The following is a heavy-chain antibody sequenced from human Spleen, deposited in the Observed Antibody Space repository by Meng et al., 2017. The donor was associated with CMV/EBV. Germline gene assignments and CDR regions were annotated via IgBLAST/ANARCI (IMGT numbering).Heavy chain of an antibody. CDR3: ARHLSSAWYTDAFDI. V-gene: IGHV3-53*01. Sequence: SGFTVSSNYMSWVRQGPGKGLEWVSTIYTSGSTHYTDSVKGRFSISRDNSKNTLYLKMSGLRVEDTAVYYCARHLSSAWYTDAFDIWGQGTMVTVSS. J-gene: IGHJ3*02. D-gene: IGHD6-13*01. CDR2: IYTSGST. CDR1: GFTVSSNY.